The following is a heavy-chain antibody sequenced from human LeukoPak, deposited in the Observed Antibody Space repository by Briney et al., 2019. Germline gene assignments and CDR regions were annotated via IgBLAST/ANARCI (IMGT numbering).Heavy chain of an antibody. CDR3: ASRGYSSGWYLSGESDFDY. D-gene: IGHD6-19*01. CDR2: INPNSGGT. Sequence: ASVTVSCKASGYTFTGYYMHWVRQAPGQGLEWMGWINPNSGGTNYAQTFQGRVTMTRDTSISTAYMELSRLRSDDTAVYYCASRGYSSGWYLSGESDFDYWGQGTLVTVSS. CDR1: GYTFTGYY. V-gene: IGHV1-2*02. J-gene: IGHJ4*02.